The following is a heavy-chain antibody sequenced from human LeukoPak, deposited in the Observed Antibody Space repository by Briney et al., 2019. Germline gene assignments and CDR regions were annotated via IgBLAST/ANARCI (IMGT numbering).Heavy chain of an antibody. CDR2: ISGVNT. CDR1: GFAFSNYA. Sequence: QPGVSLRLSCTTSGFAFSNYAMNWVRQAPRKGPEWVSGISGVNTYYADSVKGRFTIFRDNSKNVLYLQMDRLRAEDTAVYSCAKDVCTSPRCLLYFDSWGQGTLVTVSS. CDR3: AKDVCTSPRCLLYFDS. V-gene: IGHV3-23*01. J-gene: IGHJ4*02. D-gene: IGHD2-8*01.